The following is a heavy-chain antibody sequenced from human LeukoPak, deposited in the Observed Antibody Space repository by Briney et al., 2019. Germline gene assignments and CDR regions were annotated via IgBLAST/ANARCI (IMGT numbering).Heavy chain of an antibody. CDR2: IIPILGIA. J-gene: IGHJ4*02. D-gene: IGHD3-22*01. V-gene: IGHV1-69*04. CDR1: GGTFSSYA. CDR3: AKYAQGSVYSPDFAY. Sequence: SVKVSCKASGGTFSSYAISWVRQAPGQGLEWMGRIIPILGIANYAQKFQGRVTITADKSTSTAYMELSSLRSEDTAVYYCAKYAQGSVYSPDFAYWAQEPLLTVSS.